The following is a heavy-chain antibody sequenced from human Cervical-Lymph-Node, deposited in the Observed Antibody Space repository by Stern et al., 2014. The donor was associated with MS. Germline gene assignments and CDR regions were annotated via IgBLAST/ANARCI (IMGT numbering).Heavy chain of an antibody. CDR1: GFTFSSHG. CDR2: LPTDGSDK. Sequence: VQLAESGGSVVQPGTSLRLSCAATGFTFSSHGMHWVRQAPGEGLEWGASLPTDGSDKHYADSVKGRFTISRDNSKNTLYLQMNSLRAEDTAVYYCAKAAKYDSSGFYYYLDYWGQGTLVTVSS. CDR3: AKAAKYDSSGFYYYLDY. D-gene: IGHD3-22*01. V-gene: IGHV3-30*02. J-gene: IGHJ4*02.